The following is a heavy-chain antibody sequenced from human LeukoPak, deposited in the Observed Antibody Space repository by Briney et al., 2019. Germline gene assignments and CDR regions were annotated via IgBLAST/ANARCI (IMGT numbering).Heavy chain of an antibody. CDR1: GFILSSSA. J-gene: IGHJ4*02. CDR3: ARDLGYCTNGVCHTRFDY. D-gene: IGHD2-8*01. CDR2: ISVGDYNT. Sequence: GGSLRLSCAASGFILSSSAMSWVREAPGKGLEWVSAISVGDYNTYYADSVRGRFTISRDNTKGPLFLQLNSLRAEDTAVYYCARDLGYCTNGVCHTRFDYWGQGTLVAASS. V-gene: IGHV3-23*01.